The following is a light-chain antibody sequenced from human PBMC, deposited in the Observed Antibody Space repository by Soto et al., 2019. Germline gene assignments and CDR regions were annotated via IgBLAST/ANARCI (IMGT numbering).Light chain of an antibody. CDR3: SSYTTSSTLV. J-gene: IGLJ3*02. Sequence: QSALTQPASVSGSPGQSITISCTGTSSDVGGYNYVSWYQHHPGKAPKLIIYEVNNRPSGVSNRFSDTKSGNTASLTISGLQAEDEADYYCSSYTTSSTLVFVGGTKLTVL. V-gene: IGLV2-14*01. CDR2: EVN. CDR1: SSDVGGYNY.